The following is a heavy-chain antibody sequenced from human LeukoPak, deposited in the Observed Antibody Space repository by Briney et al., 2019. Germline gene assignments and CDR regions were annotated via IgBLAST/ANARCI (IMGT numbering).Heavy chain of an antibody. CDR1: GFTFSSYW. CDR3: ARVPSSDWVYYFDY. V-gene: IGHV3-7*01. CDR2: IRQDGSEK. Sequence: HPGGSLRLSCAASGFTFSSYWMSWVRQAPGKGLEWVANIRQDGSEKYYVDSVKGRFTISRDNAKNSLYLQMNSLRAEDTAVYYCARVPSSDWVYYFDYWGRGTLVTVSS. J-gene: IGHJ4*02. D-gene: IGHD3/OR15-3a*01.